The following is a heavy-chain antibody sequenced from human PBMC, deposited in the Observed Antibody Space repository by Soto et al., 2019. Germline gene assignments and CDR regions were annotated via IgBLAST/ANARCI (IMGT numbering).Heavy chain of an antibody. CDR3: ARHYYDSSGYYNFDY. J-gene: IGHJ4*02. Sequence: SETLSLTCTVSGGSISSYYWSWIRQPPGKGLEWIGYIYYSGSTNYNPSLKSRVTISVDTSKNQFSLKLSSVTAADTAVYYCARHYYDSSGYYNFDYWGQGXLVTVYS. CDR2: IYYSGST. D-gene: IGHD3-22*01. V-gene: IGHV4-59*01. CDR1: GGSISSYY.